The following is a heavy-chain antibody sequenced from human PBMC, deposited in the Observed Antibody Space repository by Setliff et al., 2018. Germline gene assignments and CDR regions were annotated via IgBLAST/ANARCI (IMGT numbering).Heavy chain of an antibody. CDR3: AREVGTSTSSDAFDV. V-gene: IGHV4-30-4*08. CDR1: GDSISSGDYF. CDR2: IYHSGSA. J-gene: IGHJ3*01. D-gene: IGHD1-26*01. Sequence: PSETLSLTCTVSGDSISSGDYFWSWIRQPPGKGLEWIAYIYHSGSAYYNPSLKSRVTMSVDTSKNQFSLHLTSVTAADTAVYYCAREVGTSTSSDAFDVWGQGMTVTVS.